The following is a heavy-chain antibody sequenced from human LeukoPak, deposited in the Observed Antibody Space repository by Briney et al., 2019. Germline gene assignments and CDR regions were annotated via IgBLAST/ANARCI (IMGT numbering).Heavy chain of an antibody. CDR3: ARDIGIDY. CDR2: IKQDGSDK. Sequence: GGSLRLSCAASGFTFRSYWMTWVRQAPGKGLEWVANIKQDGSDKYYVDSVKGRFTISRDNAKNSLYLQINSLRAEDTAVHYCARDIGIDYWGQGTMVTVSS. J-gene: IGHJ4*02. D-gene: IGHD1-26*01. CDR1: GFTFRSYW. V-gene: IGHV3-7*05.